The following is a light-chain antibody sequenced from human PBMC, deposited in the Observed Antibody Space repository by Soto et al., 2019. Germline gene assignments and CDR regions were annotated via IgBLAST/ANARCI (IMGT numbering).Light chain of an antibody. CDR1: QSISIY. J-gene: IGKJ5*01. CDR3: QQSYSSPIT. V-gene: IGKV1-39*01. Sequence: DIQMTQSPSSLSASVGDRVTITCRASQSISIYLNWYQQKPGKAPKVLIYTTSSLQSGVPSRFSGSGSGTDFTLTISSLQPEDFATYYCQQSYSSPITFGQGTRLEIK. CDR2: TTS.